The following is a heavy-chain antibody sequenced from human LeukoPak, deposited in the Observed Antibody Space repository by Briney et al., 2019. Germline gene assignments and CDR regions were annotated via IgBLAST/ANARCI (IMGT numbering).Heavy chain of an antibody. CDR1: GGSISSSSYY. CDR2: IYYSGST. J-gene: IGHJ4*02. Sequence: SETLSLTCTVSGGSISSSSYYWGWIRQPPGKGLEWIGSIYYSGSTYYNPSLKSRVTISVDTSKNQFSLRLRSVTAADTAVYYCARHPVGATLEIDYWGQGTLVTVSS. D-gene: IGHD1-26*01. V-gene: IGHV4-39*01. CDR3: ARHPVGATLEIDY.